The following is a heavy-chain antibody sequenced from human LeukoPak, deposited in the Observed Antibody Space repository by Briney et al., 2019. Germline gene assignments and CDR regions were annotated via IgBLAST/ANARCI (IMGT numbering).Heavy chain of an antibody. D-gene: IGHD5-24*01. CDR3: ASSGDGYPFDY. CDR2: IYSGGST. CDR1: GFTVSSNY. J-gene: IGHJ4*02. V-gene: IGHV3-66*01. Sequence: GGSLRLSCAASGFTVSSNYMSWVRQAPGKGLEWVSVIYSGGSTYYADSVKGRFTISRDNSKNTLYLQMNSLRAEDTAVYYCASSGDGYPFDYWGQGTLVTVSS.